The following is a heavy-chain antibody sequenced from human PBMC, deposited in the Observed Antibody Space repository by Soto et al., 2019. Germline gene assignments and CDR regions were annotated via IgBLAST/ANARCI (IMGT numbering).Heavy chain of an antibody. V-gene: IGHV1-69*13. J-gene: IGHJ5*02. CDR1: GDSFGSYA. CDR2: IIPVFGTT. Sequence: SVKVSWKASGDSFGSYAVSWVRQAPGQGLEWMGAIIPVFGTTNYTQKFQGRVTITADDSTTTAYMELSSLRSDDTAVYYCAREPFGWFDPWGQGTLVTVSS. CDR3: AREPFGWFDP. D-gene: IGHD3-10*01.